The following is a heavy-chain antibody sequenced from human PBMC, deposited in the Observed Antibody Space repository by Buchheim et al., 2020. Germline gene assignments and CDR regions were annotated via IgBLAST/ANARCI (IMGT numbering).Heavy chain of an antibody. V-gene: IGHV3-23*01. CDR2: ISGSGGSA. Sequence: EVQLLESGGGLVQPGGSLRLSCAASGFTFSSYAMSWVRQAPGKGLEWVSTISGSGGSAYCTDSVKGQFTIPRDNSKNTLYLPMNSLRAEDTAVYYCAKKLIGDGYNLYPHDYWGQGTL. CDR1: GFTFSSYA. CDR3: AKKLIGDGYNLYPHDY. J-gene: IGHJ4*02. D-gene: IGHD5-24*01.